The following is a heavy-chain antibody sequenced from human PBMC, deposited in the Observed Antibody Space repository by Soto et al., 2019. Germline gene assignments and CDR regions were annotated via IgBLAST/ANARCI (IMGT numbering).Heavy chain of an antibody. Sequence: QVQLVESGGGVVQPGRSLRLSCAASGFTFSSYGMHWVRRAPGKGLEWVAVISYDGSNKYYADSVKGRFTISRDNSKNTLYLQMNSLRAEDTAVYYCAKPPAEYPGASVFDHWGQGTLVTVSS. J-gene: IGHJ4*02. CDR2: ISYDGSNK. CDR1: GFTFSSYG. D-gene: IGHD2-2*01. V-gene: IGHV3-30*18. CDR3: AKPPAEYPGASVFDH.